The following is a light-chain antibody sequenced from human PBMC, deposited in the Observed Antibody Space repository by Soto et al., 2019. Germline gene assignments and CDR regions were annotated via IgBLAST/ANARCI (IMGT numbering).Light chain of an antibody. J-gene: IGKJ4*01. CDR3: QQRSNWPPLT. CDR1: QSVSSY. Sequence: EIVLTQSPATLSLSPGERATLSCRASQSVSSYLAWFQQKPGQAPKLLIYDASNRATGIPARFSGSGSGTDFTLTISSLESADFAVYYCQQRSNWPPLTYGGGTQVELK. CDR2: DAS. V-gene: IGKV3-11*01.